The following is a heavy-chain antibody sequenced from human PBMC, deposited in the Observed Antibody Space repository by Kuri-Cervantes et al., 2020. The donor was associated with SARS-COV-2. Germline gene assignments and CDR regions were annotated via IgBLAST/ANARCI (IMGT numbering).Heavy chain of an antibody. CDR2: INPSGGST. D-gene: IGHD3-3*01. V-gene: IGHV1-46*01. Sequence: GESLKISCKGSGYTFTSYYMHWVRQAPGQGLEWMGIINPSGGSTSYAQKFQGRVTMTRDTSTSTVYMELSSLRSEDTAVYYCAREWVLRFLEWSHNSPYYYYYMDVWGKGTTVTVSS. CDR1: GYTFTSYY. J-gene: IGHJ6*03. CDR3: AREWVLRFLEWSHNSPYYYYYMDV.